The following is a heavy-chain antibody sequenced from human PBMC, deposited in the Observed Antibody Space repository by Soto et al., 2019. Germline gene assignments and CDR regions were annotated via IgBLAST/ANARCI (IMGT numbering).Heavy chain of an antibody. Sequence: PGGSLRLSCAASGFIISDRYMDWVRQAPGKGLEWVGRTRDKSERYTTEYAASVKGRFTISRDDSKNSLYLQMNSLKTEDTAVYYCVIVVERGYFHYWGQGALVTVS. CDR1: GFIISDRY. D-gene: IGHD1-1*01. V-gene: IGHV3-72*01. CDR2: TRDKSERYTT. J-gene: IGHJ4*02. CDR3: VIVVERGYFHY.